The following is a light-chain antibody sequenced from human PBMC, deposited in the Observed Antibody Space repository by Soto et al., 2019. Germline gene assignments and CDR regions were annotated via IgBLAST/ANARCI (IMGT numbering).Light chain of an antibody. CDR1: QSVGSN. CDR2: GAS. J-gene: IGKJ1*01. CDR3: QQDNNWPPDRT. V-gene: IGKV3-15*01. Sequence: EIVMTQSPATLSVSPGERATLSCRASQSVGSNLAWYQQKPGQAPRLLIYGASTRATGIPARFSGSGSGTEFTITISSLQSEDFAIYFCQQDNNWPPDRTFGQGTKVEIK.